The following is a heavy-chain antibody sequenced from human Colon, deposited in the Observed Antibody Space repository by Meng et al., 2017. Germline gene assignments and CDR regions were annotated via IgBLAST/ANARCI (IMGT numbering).Heavy chain of an antibody. CDR2: IFHSGTS. Sequence: IPLHERPPGRAQRSGTLSLTCAVSGASVSGDNVWSWVRQTPGKGLEWLGEIFHSGTSNYNPSLKSRVTISVDKSKNQFSLRLSSVTAADTAVYYCARRNSNNWFDPWGQGILVTVSS. D-gene: IGHD2/OR15-2a*01. CDR3: ARRNSNNWFDP. J-gene: IGHJ5*02. V-gene: IGHV4-4*02. CDR1: GASVSGDNV.